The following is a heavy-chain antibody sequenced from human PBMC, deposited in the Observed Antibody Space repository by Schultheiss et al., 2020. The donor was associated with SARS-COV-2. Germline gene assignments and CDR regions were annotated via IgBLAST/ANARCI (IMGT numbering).Heavy chain of an antibody. J-gene: IGHJ3*02. CDR3: ARVGGAGEFSAFDI. V-gene: IGHV1-18*01. D-gene: IGHD3-10*01. CDR2: ISAYHGNT. Sequence: ASVKVSCKASGGTFSSYGISWVRQAPGQGLEWMGWISAYHGNTNYAQKFQGRVTMTTDTSTSTAYMELSRLRSDDTAVYYCARVGGAGEFSAFDIWGQGTMVTVSS. CDR1: GGTFSSYG.